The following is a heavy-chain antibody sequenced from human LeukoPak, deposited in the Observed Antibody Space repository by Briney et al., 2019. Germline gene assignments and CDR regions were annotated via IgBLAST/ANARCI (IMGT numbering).Heavy chain of an antibody. V-gene: IGHV7-4-1*02. Sequence: PGASVKVSCKASGNTFTSYAMNWVRQAPGQGLEWMGWINTNTGNPTYAQGFTGRFVFSLDTSVSTAYLQISSLKAEDTAVYYCARDLSIAVAGVVLAYWGQGTLVTVSS. CDR1: GNTFTSYA. CDR2: INTNTGNP. CDR3: ARDLSIAVAGVVLAY. J-gene: IGHJ4*02. D-gene: IGHD6-19*01.